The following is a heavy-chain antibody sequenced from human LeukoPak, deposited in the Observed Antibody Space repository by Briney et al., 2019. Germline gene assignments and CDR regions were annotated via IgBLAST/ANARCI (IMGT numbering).Heavy chain of an antibody. J-gene: IGHJ5*02. V-gene: IGHV3-30*04. D-gene: IGHD3-3*01. Sequence: PGRSLRLSCAASGSTFSSYAMHWVRQAPGKGLEWVAVISYDGSNKYYADSVKGRFTISRDNSKNTLYLQMNSLRAEDTAVYYCARVRLEYYDFWSRFDPWGQGTLVTVSS. CDR3: ARVRLEYYDFWSRFDP. CDR2: ISYDGSNK. CDR1: GSTFSSYA.